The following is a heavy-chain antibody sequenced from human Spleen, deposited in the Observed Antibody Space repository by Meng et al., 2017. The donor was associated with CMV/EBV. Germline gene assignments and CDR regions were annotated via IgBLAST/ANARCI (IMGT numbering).Heavy chain of an antibody. CDR1: GFTFSSFV. D-gene: IGHD2-2*02. V-gene: IGHV3-23*01. CDR2: ISESGGAT. J-gene: IGHJ6*02. Sequence: GESLKISCAASGFTFSSFVMTWVRQAPGKGLEWVSAISESGGATNYADSVKGRFTISRDNAKNSLYLQMNSLRPEDTAVYYCARDILGDCSTTSCYRVWVGYYGMDVWGQGTTVTVSS. CDR3: ARDILGDCSTTSCYRVWVGYYGMDV.